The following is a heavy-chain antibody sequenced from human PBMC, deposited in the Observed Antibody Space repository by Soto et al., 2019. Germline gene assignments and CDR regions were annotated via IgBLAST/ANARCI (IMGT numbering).Heavy chain of an antibody. V-gene: IGHV4-31*03. CDR3: ARGLDGYCSGGSCLGFDY. Sequence: QVQLQESGPGLLKPSQTLSLTCTVSGGSISSGGYYWSWIRQHPGKGLEWIGYIYYSGSTYYNPSLKRRVTISVDTSKNQFSLKLSSVTAADTAVYYCARGLDGYCSGGSCLGFDYWGQGTLVTVSS. CDR1: GGSISSGGYY. J-gene: IGHJ4*02. CDR2: IYYSGST. D-gene: IGHD2-15*01.